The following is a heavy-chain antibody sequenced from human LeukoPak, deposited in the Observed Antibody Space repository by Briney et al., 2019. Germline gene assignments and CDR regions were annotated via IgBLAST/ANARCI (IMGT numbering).Heavy chain of an antibody. J-gene: IGHJ2*01. D-gene: IGHD2-15*01. CDR3: ARGLYLGYFDL. V-gene: IGHV3-7*04. CDR2: INHNGNVN. Sequence: GALRLSCAASGFTFSSYWMNWARQAPGKGLEWVASINHNGNVNYYVDSVKGRFTISRDNAKNSLYLQMNSLRDEDTAVYYCARGLYLGYFDLWGRGTLVTVSS. CDR1: GFTFSSYW.